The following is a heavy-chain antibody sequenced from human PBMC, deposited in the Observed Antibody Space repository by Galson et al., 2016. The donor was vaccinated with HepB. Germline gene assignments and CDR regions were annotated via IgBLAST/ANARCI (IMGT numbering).Heavy chain of an antibody. V-gene: IGHV4-4*02. CDR1: GGSISNSNW. J-gene: IGHJ4*02. Sequence: SETLSLTCAVSGGSISNSNWWSRVRQPPGKGLEWIGDIYHNGNTNYNPALTSRVTMSVDKSKNQFYLNLISVTAADTAVYYCARDPVFGDWGQGTLVPVSS. CDR3: ARDPVFGD. CDR2: IYHNGNT.